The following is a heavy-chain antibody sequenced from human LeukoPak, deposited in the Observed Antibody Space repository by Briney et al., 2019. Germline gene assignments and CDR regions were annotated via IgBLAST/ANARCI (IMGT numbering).Heavy chain of an antibody. Sequence: PSETLSLTCAVSGYSISSGYYWGWIQQPPGKGLEWIGSIYRSGSTYYNPPPKSRVTISVDTSKNQFSLKLSSVTAADTAVYYCVRPGYCSSTSCPPDHWGQGTLVTVSS. D-gene: IGHD2-2*01. J-gene: IGHJ4*02. CDR2: IYRSGST. CDR3: VRPGYCSSTSCPPDH. V-gene: IGHV4-38-2*01. CDR1: GYSISSGYY.